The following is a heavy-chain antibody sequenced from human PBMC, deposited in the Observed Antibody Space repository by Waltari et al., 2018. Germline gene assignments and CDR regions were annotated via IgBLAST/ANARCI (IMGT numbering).Heavy chain of an antibody. V-gene: IGHV5-51*03. Sequence: EVQLVQSGAEVKKPGESLKISCKGSGYSFTSYWIGWVRQMPGKGLEWMGFIYPGDSDTRYSPSFQGQVTISADKSISTAYLQWSSLKASDTAMYYCARSKPPRLLWFRELCCGIDYWGQGTLVTVSS. CDR1: GYSFTSYW. J-gene: IGHJ4*02. D-gene: IGHD3-10*01. CDR2: IYPGDSDT. CDR3: ARSKPPRLLWFRELCCGIDY.